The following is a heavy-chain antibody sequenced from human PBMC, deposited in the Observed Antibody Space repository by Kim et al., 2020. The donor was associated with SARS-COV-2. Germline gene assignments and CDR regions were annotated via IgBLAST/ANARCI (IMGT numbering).Heavy chain of an antibody. V-gene: IGHV4-59*08. D-gene: IGHD1-26*01. Sequence: HPSLKSRVTISVDTSKTQFSLKLSSVTAADTAVYYCARRISGSFDAFDIWGQGTMVTVSS. J-gene: IGHJ3*02. CDR3: ARRISGSFDAFDI.